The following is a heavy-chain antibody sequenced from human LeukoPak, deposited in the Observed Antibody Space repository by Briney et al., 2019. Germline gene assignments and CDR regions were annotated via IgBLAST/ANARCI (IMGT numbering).Heavy chain of an antibody. CDR2: ISYNGGDK. J-gene: IGHJ4*02. Sequence: GRSLRLSCAASGFAFSSYGMHWVRQAPGKGLEWVAVISYNGGDKKYADSVKGRFTISRDNSKNTMYLEMNSLRAEDTAVYYCAKDVALRAAAYYFDYWGQGTLVTVSS. CDR1: GFAFSSYG. CDR3: AKDVALRAAAYYFDY. D-gene: IGHD2-21*01. V-gene: IGHV3-30*18.